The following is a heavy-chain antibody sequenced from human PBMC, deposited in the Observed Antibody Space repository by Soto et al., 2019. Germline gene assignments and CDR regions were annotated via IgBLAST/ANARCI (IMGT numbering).Heavy chain of an antibody. CDR2: ISYDGSNK. J-gene: IGHJ6*02. D-gene: IGHD6-25*01. CDR3: AKERRPNYYYGMDV. Sequence: QVQLVESGGGVVQPGRSLRLSCAASGFTFSSYGMHWVRQAPGKGLEWVAVISYDGSNKYYADSVKGRFTISRDNSKNPLYRQMNSLRAEDTAVYYCAKERRPNYYYGMDVWGQGTTVTVSS. CDR1: GFTFSSYG. V-gene: IGHV3-30*18.